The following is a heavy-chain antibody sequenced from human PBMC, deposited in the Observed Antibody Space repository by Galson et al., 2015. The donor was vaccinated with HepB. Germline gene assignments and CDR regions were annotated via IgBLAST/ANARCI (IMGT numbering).Heavy chain of an antibody. Sequence: SLRLSCAASGFTFDDYAMHWVRQAPGKGLEWVSGISWNSGSIGYADSVKGRFTISRDNAKNSLYLQMNSLRAEDTALYYCAKDKAAAAHWYFDLWGRGTLVTVSS. CDR1: GFTFDDYA. V-gene: IGHV3-9*01. CDR2: ISWNSGSI. J-gene: IGHJ2*01. D-gene: IGHD6-13*01. CDR3: AKDKAAAAHWYFDL.